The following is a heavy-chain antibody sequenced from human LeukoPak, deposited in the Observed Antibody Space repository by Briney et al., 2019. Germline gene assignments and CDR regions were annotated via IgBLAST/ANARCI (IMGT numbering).Heavy chain of an antibody. CDR2: IIPIFGTA. Sequence: SVKVSCKASGGTFSSYAISWVRQAPEQGLEWMGGIIPIFGTANYAQKFQGRVTITADESTSTAYMELSSLRSEDTAVYYCARGWQPYYFDYWGQGTLVTVSS. D-gene: IGHD6-13*01. V-gene: IGHV1-69*01. CDR3: ARGWQPYYFDY. J-gene: IGHJ4*02. CDR1: GGTFSSYA.